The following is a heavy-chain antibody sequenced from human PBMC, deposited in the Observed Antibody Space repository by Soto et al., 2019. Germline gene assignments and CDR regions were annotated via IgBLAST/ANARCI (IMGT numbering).Heavy chain of an antibody. CDR3: ARYLDTSAYYFFDY. CDR1: GYTFTGLN. CDR2: INPNNGDT. D-gene: IGHD3-22*01. Sequence: ASVKVSCKASGYTFTGLNMHWVRQAPGQGFEWMGWINPNNGDTKYAQKFQGRVTLTTDTSISTAYMELSSLRSDDTAVYYCARYLDTSAYYFFDYWGQGTVGTVSS. J-gene: IGHJ4*02. V-gene: IGHV1-2*02.